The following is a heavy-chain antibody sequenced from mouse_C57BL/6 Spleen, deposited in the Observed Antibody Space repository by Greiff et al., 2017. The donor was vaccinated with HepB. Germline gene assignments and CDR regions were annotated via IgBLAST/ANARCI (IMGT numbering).Heavy chain of an antibody. J-gene: IGHJ1*03. Sequence: QVQLQQPGAELVKPGASVKVSCTASGYTFTSYWMHWVKQRPGQGLEWIGRIHPSDSDTNYNQKFKGKATLTVDKSSSTAYMQLSSLTSEDSAVYYCAIPYGRSCGGYFDVWGTGTTVTVSS. CDR2: IHPSDSDT. CDR3: AIPYGRSCGGYFDV. CDR1: GYTFTSYW. D-gene: IGHD1-1*01. V-gene: IGHV1-74*01.